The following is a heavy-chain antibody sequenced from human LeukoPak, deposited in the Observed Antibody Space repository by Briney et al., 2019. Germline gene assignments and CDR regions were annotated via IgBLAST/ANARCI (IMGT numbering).Heavy chain of an antibody. CDR3: ARGPGKITIFGVVQYYYYYMDV. V-gene: IGHV1-8*01. J-gene: IGHJ6*03. CDR1: GYTFTSYD. Sequence: ASVKVSCKASGYTFTSYDINWVRQATGQGLKWMGWMNPNSGNTGYAQKFQGRVTMTRNTSISTAYMELSSLRSEDTAVYYCARGPGKITIFGVVQYYYYYMDVWGKGTTVTVSS. D-gene: IGHD3-3*01. CDR2: MNPNSGNT.